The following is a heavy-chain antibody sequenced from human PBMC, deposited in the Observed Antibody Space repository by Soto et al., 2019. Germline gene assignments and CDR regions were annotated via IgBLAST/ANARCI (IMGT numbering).Heavy chain of an antibody. J-gene: IGHJ4*02. CDR2: IYWEDDK. Sequence: SGPTLVNPTQTLTLTCTFSGFSLSTRGVGVGWIRQPPGKALEWLALIYWEDDKRYSPSLKTRLTITKDISKNQVVLTMTNMDPIDTATYSCAHIGVSRWFDFWGQGTLVTVSS. CDR1: GFSLSTRGVG. CDR3: AHIGVSRWFDF. D-gene: IGHD6-13*01. V-gene: IGHV2-5*02.